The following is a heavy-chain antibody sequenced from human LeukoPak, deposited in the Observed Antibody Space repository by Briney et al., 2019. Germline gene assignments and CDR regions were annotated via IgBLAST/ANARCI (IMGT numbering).Heavy chain of an antibody. V-gene: IGHV4-30-4*08. CDR2: IYYSWST. J-gene: IGHJ4*02. Sequence: SQTLSLTCTVSGGSISSGDYYWSWIRQPPGKGLEWFGYIYYSWSTYYNPSLKSRVTISVDTSMHQFSLKLSSLTAADTAVYYCARDGRGIAVAATYYFDYWGQGTLVTVSS. D-gene: IGHD6-19*01. CDR3: ARDGRGIAVAATYYFDY. CDR1: GGSISSGDYY.